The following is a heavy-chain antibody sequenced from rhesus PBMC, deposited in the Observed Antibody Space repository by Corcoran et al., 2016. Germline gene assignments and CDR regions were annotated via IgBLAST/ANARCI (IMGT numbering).Heavy chain of an antibody. CDR1: GYTFTDYY. CDR2: GNPYNGYT. D-gene: IGHD5-24*01. J-gene: IGHJ3*01. CDR3: ARTYSGSTPDFDF. V-gene: IGHV1S2*01. Sequence: QVQLVQSGAEVMKPGSSLKLSGKASGYTFTDYYMHWVRQAPRQGREWMGCGNPYNGYTKSAQKFPGRVTITRVTSTSTAYMELSSLRSDASAVYFCARTYSGSTPDFDFWGQGLRVTVSS.